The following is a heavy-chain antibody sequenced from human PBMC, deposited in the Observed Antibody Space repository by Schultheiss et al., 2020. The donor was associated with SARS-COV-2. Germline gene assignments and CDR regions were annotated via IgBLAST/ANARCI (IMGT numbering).Heavy chain of an antibody. CDR1: GFTFSSYD. V-gene: IGHV3-13*05. Sequence: GGSLRLSCAASGFTFSSYDMHWVRQATGKGLEWVSAIGTAGDPYYPGSVKGRFTISRDNAKNSLYLQMNSLRAEDTAVYYCARASQQWLAYDYWGQGTLVTVSS. CDR2: IGTAGDP. CDR3: ARASQQWLAYDY. D-gene: IGHD6-19*01. J-gene: IGHJ4*02.